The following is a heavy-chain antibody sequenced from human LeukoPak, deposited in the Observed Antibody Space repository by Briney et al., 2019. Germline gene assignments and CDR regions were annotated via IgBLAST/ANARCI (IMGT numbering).Heavy chain of an antibody. CDR3: AREAPYYYDSSGYYNPQKGYPKPIDY. CDR2: ISKNADGI. Sequence: GSLRLSCAASGFSFSSYAMTWVRQAPGKGLEWVSSISKNADGIYYAASVKGRFTISRDNSKNTLYLEMDSLRAEDTAVYYCAREAPYYYDSSGYYNPQKGYPKPIDYWGQVTLVTVSS. V-gene: IGHV3-23*01. J-gene: IGHJ4*02. D-gene: IGHD3-22*01. CDR1: GFSFSSYA.